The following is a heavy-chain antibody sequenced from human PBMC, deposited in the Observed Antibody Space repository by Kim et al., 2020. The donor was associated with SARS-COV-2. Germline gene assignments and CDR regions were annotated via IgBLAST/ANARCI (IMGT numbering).Heavy chain of an antibody. CDR3: ARDRGDSSEYDFWSGSLYNWLDP. V-gene: IGHV1-2*06. J-gene: IGHJ5*02. D-gene: IGHD3-3*01. Sequence: ASVKVSCKASEYTFTNYHLHWVRQAPGQGLEWMGRINPNSGGTIYSQKFQGRVTMSRDTSITTAYMELSSLRSDDTAVYYCARDRGDSSEYDFWSGSLYNWLDPWGQGTLVTVSS. CDR2: INPNSGGT. CDR1: EYTFTNYH.